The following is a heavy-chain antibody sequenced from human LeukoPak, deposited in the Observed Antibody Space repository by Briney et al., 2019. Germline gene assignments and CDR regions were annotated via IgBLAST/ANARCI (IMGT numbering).Heavy chain of an antibody. D-gene: IGHD3-22*01. Sequence: GGSLRLSCAASGFTFSSYWMSWVRQAPGKGLEWVANIKQDGSEKYHVDSVKGRFTISRDNAKNSLYLQMNSLRAEDTAVYYCARGYYDSSGYYMFDYWGQGTLVTVSS. CDR3: ARGYYDSSGYYMFDY. J-gene: IGHJ4*02. V-gene: IGHV3-7*01. CDR1: GFTFSSYW. CDR2: IKQDGSEK.